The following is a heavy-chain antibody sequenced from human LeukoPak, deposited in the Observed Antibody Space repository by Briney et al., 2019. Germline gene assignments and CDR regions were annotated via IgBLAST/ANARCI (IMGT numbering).Heavy chain of an antibody. Sequence: GALTLSCAASGFTFSSYLMTWVRQAPGKGLEWVANIKHDGSEKYYADSVKGQFTISRDNAKNSLYVQMNSLRVEDTAVYYCAREAYMIRGVMDYWGQGSMVTVSS. D-gene: IGHD3-10*01. J-gene: IGHJ4*02. CDR1: GFTFSSYL. V-gene: IGHV3-7*04. CDR3: AREAYMIRGVMDY. CDR2: IKHDGSEK.